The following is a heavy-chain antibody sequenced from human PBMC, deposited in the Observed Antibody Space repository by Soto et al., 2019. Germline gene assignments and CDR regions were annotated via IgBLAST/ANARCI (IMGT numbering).Heavy chain of an antibody. CDR3: AKGMYNYDSSGYRLFDY. D-gene: IGHD3-22*01. Sequence: GGSLRLSCAASGFTFSSYAMSWVRQAPGKGLEWVSGIGVSGASTYYADSVKGRFTVSRDNSKNTVYLQMNSLRVEDTAVYFCAKGMYNYDSSGYRLFDYWGQGTRVTVSS. J-gene: IGHJ4*02. CDR1: GFTFSSYA. CDR2: IGVSGAST. V-gene: IGHV3-23*01.